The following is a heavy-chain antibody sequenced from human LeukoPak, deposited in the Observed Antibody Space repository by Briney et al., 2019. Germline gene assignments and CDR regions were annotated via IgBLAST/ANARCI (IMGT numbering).Heavy chain of an antibody. J-gene: IGHJ4*02. CDR3: ATWGFYENRGIISPDIDY. CDR1: GFTFSSYA. CDR2: ISYDGSNK. D-gene: IGHD3-10*01. V-gene: IGHV3-30*03. Sequence: GGSLRLSCAASGFTFSSYAMHWVSQAPGKGLEWVALISYDGSNKYYADSVRGQFTVSRDNSKNMLYLQMNSLRAEDTAVYYCATWGFYENRGIISPDIDYWGQGTLVTVSS.